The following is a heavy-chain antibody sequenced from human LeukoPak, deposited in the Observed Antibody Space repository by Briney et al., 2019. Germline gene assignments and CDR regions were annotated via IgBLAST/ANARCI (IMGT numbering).Heavy chain of an antibody. CDR3: ARVALSQGLDA. D-gene: IGHD3-10*01. CDR1: GFTFSSYW. Sequence: GGSLRLSCAASGFTFSSYWMHWVRQAPGKGLVWVSRLNSDGSSTVYADSVKGRFTISRDNAENKLYLQMNSLRVEDTAVYYCARVALSQGLDAWGQGTLVTVSS. J-gene: IGHJ5*02. V-gene: IGHV3-74*01. CDR2: LNSDGSST.